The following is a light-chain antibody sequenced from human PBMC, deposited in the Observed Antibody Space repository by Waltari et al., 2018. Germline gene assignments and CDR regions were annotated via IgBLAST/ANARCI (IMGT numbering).Light chain of an antibody. J-gene: IGLJ2*01. CDR3: CSYAGRRILGVV. Sequence: QSALTQPASVSGSPGQSITISCTGTSSDIGAYNLVSWYQQRPGKAPKLMIYEVTKWPSGSSNRFSGSKSGNTASLTISGLQAEDEADYYCCSYAGRRILGVVFGGGTKLTVL. CDR1: SSDIGAYNL. CDR2: EVT. V-gene: IGLV2-23*02.